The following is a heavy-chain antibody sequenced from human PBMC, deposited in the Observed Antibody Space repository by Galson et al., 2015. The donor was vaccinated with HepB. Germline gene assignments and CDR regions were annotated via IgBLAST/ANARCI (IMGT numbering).Heavy chain of an antibody. J-gene: IGHJ3*02. CDR2: ISYDGGNK. CDR1: GFTFSSYG. CDR3: ARPTWALGRGYSGPGAFDI. D-gene: IGHD5-12*01. V-gene: IGHV3-30*03. Sequence: SLRLSCAASGFTFSSYGMHWVCQAPGKGLEWVAVISYDGGNKYYADSVKGRFTISRDNSKNTLYLQMNSLRAEDTAVYYCARPTWALGRGYSGPGAFDIWGQGTMVTVSS.